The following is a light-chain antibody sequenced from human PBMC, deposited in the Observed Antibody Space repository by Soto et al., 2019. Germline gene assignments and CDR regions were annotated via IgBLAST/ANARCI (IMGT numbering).Light chain of an antibody. CDR2: KAS. CDR3: QQYNSYSR. CDR1: QSISNW. J-gene: IGKJ4*02. Sequence: DIQMTQSPSTLSASVGDRVTITCRASQSISNWLAWYQQKPGKAPKLLIYKASSLESGVPSRFSGRGSGTEFTLTISSLQPDDFATYYCQQYNSYSRFGGGTKVEIK. V-gene: IGKV1-5*03.